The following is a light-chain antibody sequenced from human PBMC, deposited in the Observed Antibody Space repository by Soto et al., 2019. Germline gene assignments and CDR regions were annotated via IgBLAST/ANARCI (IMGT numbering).Light chain of an antibody. V-gene: IGKV1-39*01. CDR1: QSISSY. J-gene: IGKJ1*01. Sequence: DIQMTQSPSSLSASVGDRVTITCRASQSISSYLNWYQQKPGKAPKVLIYDASSLQSGVPSRFSGSGSGTDFTLTISILQPEDFATYSCQQSYTTPPWTFGPGTKVDIK. CDR3: QQSYTTPPWT. CDR2: DAS.